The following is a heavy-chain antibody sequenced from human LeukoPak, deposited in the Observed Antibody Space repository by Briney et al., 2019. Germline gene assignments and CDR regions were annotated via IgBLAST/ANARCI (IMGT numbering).Heavy chain of an antibody. CDR2: VYYSGST. Sequence: SETLSLTCTVSGASISSYYWSWIRQPPGKGLEWIGYVYYSGSTNNNPSLKSRVTISVDTSKNQFSLKLSSVTAADTAVYYCARDTGGPWFDPWGQGTLVTVSS. J-gene: IGHJ5*02. V-gene: IGHV4-59*12. D-gene: IGHD1-14*01. CDR1: GASISSYY. CDR3: ARDTGGPWFDP.